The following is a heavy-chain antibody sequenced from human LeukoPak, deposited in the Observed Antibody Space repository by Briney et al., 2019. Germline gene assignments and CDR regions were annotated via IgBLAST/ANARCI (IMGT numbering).Heavy chain of an antibody. CDR1: GGTFSSYA. Sequence: ASVKVSCKASGGTFSSYAISWVRQAPGQGLEWMGWINPNSGGTNYAQKFQGRVTMTRDTSISTAYMELSRLRSDDTAVYYCTRGPAYRFLEWATDAFDIWGQGTMVTVSS. CDR2: INPNSGGT. J-gene: IGHJ3*02. D-gene: IGHD3-3*01. V-gene: IGHV1-2*02. CDR3: TRGPAYRFLEWATDAFDI.